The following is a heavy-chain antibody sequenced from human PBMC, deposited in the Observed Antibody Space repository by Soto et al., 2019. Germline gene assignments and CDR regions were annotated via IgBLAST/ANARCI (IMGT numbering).Heavy chain of an antibody. CDR2: ISSSSSYT. J-gene: IGHJ6*02. CDR1: GFTFSDYY. CDR3: VREKDCSGGSCWSYYYYYGMDV. V-gene: IGHV3-11*06. Sequence: GGTLRLSCAASGFTFSDYYMSWIRQAPGKGLEWVSYISSSSSYTNYADSVKGRFTISRDNAKNSLYLQMNSLRAEDTAVYYCVREKDCSGGSCWSYYYYYGMDVWGQGTTVTVSS. D-gene: IGHD2-15*01.